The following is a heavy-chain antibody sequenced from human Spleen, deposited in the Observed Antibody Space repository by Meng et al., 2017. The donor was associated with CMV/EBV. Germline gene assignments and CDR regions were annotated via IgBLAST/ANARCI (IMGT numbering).Heavy chain of an antibody. CDR1: GGSISSSSYH. J-gene: IGHJ6*02. D-gene: IGHD4-11*01. CDR3: TRVPVTPYYGMDV. Sequence: GSLRLSCTVSGGSISSSSYHWGWIRQPPGKGLEWIGSIFYSGTTHYNPSLKSRVTISLDASKNQFSLRLSSVTAADTAVYYCTRVPVTPYYGMDVWGQGTTVTVS. V-gene: IGHV4-39*07. CDR2: IFYSGTT.